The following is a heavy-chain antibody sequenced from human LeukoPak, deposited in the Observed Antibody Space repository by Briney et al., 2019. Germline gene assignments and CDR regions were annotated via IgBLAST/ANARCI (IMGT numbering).Heavy chain of an antibody. Sequence: QPGGSLRLSCAASGFTFSSYGMTWVRQAPGKGLEWVSGIRGSGVSTSYADSVKGRFTISRDNSKNMLYLFMNNLRAEDTAVYYCALLGGKLLWRTDYWGQGTRVTVSS. CDR2: IRGSGVST. D-gene: IGHD3-10*01. V-gene: IGHV3-23*01. CDR1: GFTFSSYG. CDR3: ALLGGKLLWRTDY. J-gene: IGHJ4*02.